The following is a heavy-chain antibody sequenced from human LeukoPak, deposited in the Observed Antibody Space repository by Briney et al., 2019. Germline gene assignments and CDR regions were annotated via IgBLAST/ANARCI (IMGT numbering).Heavy chain of an antibody. CDR3: ARLANTVERAATFLNMGAFDF. D-gene: IGHD2/OR15-2a*01. CDR1: GYRFTSYC. J-gene: IGHJ3*01. V-gene: IGHV5-51*01. Sequence: GESLKISCKGSGYRFTSYCIGWVRQMPGKGLEWMGIIYPGDSDMRYSPSFQGQVAISADKSISTAYLQWSSLKASDTAMYYCARLANTVERAATFLNMGAFDFWGQGTMVTVSS. CDR2: IYPGDSDM.